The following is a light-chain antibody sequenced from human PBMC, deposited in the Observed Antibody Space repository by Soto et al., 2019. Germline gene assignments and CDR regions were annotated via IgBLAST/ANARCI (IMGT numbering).Light chain of an antibody. CDR3: QQYQTWPIT. J-gene: IGKJ4*01. CDR2: GAS. Sequence: DIVMTQSPATLSVAPGERVTFSCRASQGVSRKLAWYQHKPGQAPRLLISGASTGATGIPARFSGSGSGTEFTLTISSLQSEDCAIYYCQQYQTWPITFGGGTKVDFK. V-gene: IGKV3-15*01. CDR1: QGVSRK.